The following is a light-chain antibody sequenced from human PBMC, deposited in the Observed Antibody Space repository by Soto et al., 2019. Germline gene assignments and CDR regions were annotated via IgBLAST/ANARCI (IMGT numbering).Light chain of an antibody. CDR3: SSYTSSSTLGV. V-gene: IGLV2-14*01. Sequence: QSALTQPASVSVSPGQSITISCTGTSSDVGGYNYVSWYQQHPGKAPKLMIYEVSNRPSGVSNRFSGSKSGNTASLTISGLQADDEADYYCSSYTSSSTLGVFGTGTKLTVL. CDR2: EVS. CDR1: SSDVGGYNY. J-gene: IGLJ1*01.